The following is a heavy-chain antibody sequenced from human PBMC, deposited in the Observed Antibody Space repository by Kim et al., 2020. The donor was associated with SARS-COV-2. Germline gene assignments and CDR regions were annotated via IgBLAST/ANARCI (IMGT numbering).Heavy chain of an antibody. CDR2: I. V-gene: IGHV3-21*01. J-gene: IGHJ6*02. Sequence: IYYGDSVKGRFTISRDNTKSSLYLQMNRLRAEDSAVYYCAREGFYSGLDVWGQGTTVTVSS. CDR3: AREGFYSGLDV.